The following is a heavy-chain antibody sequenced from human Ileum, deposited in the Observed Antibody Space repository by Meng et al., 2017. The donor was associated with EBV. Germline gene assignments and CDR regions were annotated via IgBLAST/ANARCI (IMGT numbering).Heavy chain of an antibody. CDR3: ARRGGWY. J-gene: IGHJ4*02. CDR2: IKPSGGST. V-gene: IGHV1-46*01. D-gene: IGHD6-19*01. CDR1: GYTFTSQD. Sequence: QVQLVQSGAEVKKPGASVKVCCKASGYTFTSQDMDWVRQAPGQGLEWMGTIKPSGGSTTYAQKFQGRVTMTRDTSTSTVYMELSSLRSEDTAVYYCARRGGWYWGQGTLVTVSS.